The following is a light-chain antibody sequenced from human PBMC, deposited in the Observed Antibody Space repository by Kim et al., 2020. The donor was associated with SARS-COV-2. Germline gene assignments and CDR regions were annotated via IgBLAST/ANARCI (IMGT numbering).Light chain of an antibody. CDR1: NMGGKN. Sequence: SVALGQTARITCGGYNMGGKNVHWYQQKPGQAPLLVIYRDSSPPSGIPQRFSGSNSGNTATLTISRAQAGDEADYYCQVWDSSKAVFGGGTKVTVL. CDR3: QVWDSSKAV. V-gene: IGLV3-9*01. J-gene: IGLJ3*02. CDR2: RDS.